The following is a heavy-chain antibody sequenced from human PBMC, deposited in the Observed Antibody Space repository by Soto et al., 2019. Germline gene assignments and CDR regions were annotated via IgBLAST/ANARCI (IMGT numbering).Heavy chain of an antibody. J-gene: IGHJ4*02. D-gene: IGHD3-16*01. CDR1: GFNVMSYW. V-gene: IGHV3-7*01. CDR3: ARDIGFDYVN. CDR2: IKEDGSEI. Sequence: GESLKISCAVSGFNVMSYWMSWVRQAPGKGLEWVASIKEDGSEIYYLHSVRGRFSISRDSAGNALHLTMNYLSAEDTGVYFCARDIGFDYVNWGQGTLVTSPQ.